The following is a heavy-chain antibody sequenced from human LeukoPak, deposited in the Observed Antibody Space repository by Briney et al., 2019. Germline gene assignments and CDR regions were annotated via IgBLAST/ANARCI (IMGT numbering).Heavy chain of an antibody. J-gene: IGHJ4*02. CDR3: ARLLERGYNYGFPFDY. Sequence: GASVKVSCKASGYTFTSYDINWVRQATGQGLEWMGWMNPNSGNTGYAQKFQGRVTMTRNTSISTAYMELSSLRSEDTAVYYCARLLERGYNYGFPFDYWGQGTLVTVSS. D-gene: IGHD5-18*01. CDR2: MNPNSGNT. V-gene: IGHV1-8*01. CDR1: GYTFTSYD.